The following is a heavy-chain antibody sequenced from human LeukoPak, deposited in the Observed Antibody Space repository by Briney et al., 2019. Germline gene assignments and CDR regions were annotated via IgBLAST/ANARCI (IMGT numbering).Heavy chain of an antibody. CDR1: GFTFSSYS. CDR3: ARDRFTYYYDSSGLFDY. J-gene: IGHJ4*02. D-gene: IGHD3-22*01. V-gene: IGHV3-48*01. Sequence: GGFLRLSCAASGFTFSSYSMNWVRQAPGKGLEWVSYISSSSGTIYYADSVKGRFTISRDNAKNSLYLQMNSLRAEDTAVYYCARDRFTYYYDSSGLFDYWGQGTLVTVSS. CDR2: ISSSSGTI.